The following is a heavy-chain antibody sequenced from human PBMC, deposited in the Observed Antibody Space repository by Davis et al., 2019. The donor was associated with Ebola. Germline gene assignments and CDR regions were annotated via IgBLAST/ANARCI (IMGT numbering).Heavy chain of an antibody. CDR3: ARRGVAYSDLDY. V-gene: IGHV1-2*06. CDR1: GYSFTAYY. Sequence: AASVKVSCKASGYSFTAYYLHWVRQAPGQGLEWMGRINPNSGGTNYPQKFQGRVTMTRENSMSTAYMELSSLRSEDTAVYFCARRGVAYSDLDYWGQGTLVAVSS. CDR2: INPNSGGT. D-gene: IGHD2-21*01. J-gene: IGHJ4*02.